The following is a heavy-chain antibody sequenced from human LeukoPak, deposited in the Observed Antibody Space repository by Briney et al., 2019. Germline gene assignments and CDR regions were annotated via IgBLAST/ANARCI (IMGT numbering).Heavy chain of an antibody. CDR3: AREHDYGDYVTEYYFDY. CDR2: IKQGGSEK. D-gene: IGHD4-17*01. CDR1: GFTFSSYW. J-gene: IGHJ4*02. Sequence: PGGSLRLSCAASGFTFSSYWMSWVRQAPGKGLEWVANIKQGGSEKYYVDSVKGRFTISRDNAKNSLYLQMNSLRAEDTAVYYCAREHDYGDYVTEYYFDYWGQGTLATVSS. V-gene: IGHV3-7*03.